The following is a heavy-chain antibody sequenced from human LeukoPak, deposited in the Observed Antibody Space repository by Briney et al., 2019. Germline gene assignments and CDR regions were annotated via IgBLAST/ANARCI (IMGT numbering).Heavy chain of an antibody. CDR1: GFTFSNAW. Sequence: PGGSLRLSCAASGFTFSNAWMSWVRQAPGKGLEWVAVISYDGSNKYYADSVKGRFTISRDNSKNTLYLQMNSLRAEDTAVYYCARDKDGGEDAFDIWGQGTMVTVSS. CDR3: ARDKDGGEDAFDI. CDR2: ISYDGSNK. V-gene: IGHV3-30-3*01. J-gene: IGHJ3*02.